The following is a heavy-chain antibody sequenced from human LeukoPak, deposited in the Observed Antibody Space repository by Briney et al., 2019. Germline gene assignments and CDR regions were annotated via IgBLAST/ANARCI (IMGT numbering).Heavy chain of an antibody. J-gene: IGHJ4*02. V-gene: IGHV1-18*01. Sequence: ASVKVSCKASGYTFTSYGVSWVRQAPGQWLELMGWISAYNGNTNYAQTLQGRVTMTTDTSTSTAYMELRSLRSDDTAVYYCARERRQKGFDYWGQGTLVTVSS. CDR2: ISAYNGNT. CDR3: ARERRQKGFDY. CDR1: GYTFTSYG.